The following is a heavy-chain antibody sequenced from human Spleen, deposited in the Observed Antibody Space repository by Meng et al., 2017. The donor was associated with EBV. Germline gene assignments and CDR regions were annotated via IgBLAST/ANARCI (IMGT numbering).Heavy chain of an antibody. Sequence: VEIGGGFVNPGGSLTLSCTASGFTFNDYATSWVRPAPGKGLEWISAISGTGGRTHYADSVKGRFSISRDDSKNTVYLQMNSLTVDDTALYYCAKLLDSWGQGTLVTVSS. V-gene: IGHV3-23*04. CDR3: AKLLDS. CDR1: GFTFNDYA. D-gene: IGHD2-8*02. CDR2: ISGTGGRT. J-gene: IGHJ5*01.